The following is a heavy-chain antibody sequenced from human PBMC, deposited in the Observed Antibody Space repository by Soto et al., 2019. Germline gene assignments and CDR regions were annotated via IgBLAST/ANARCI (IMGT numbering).Heavy chain of an antibody. J-gene: IGHJ5*02. D-gene: IGHD5-12*01. CDR1: GGTFSNYA. V-gene: IGHV1-69*12. CDR2: IIPIFGTA. Sequence: QVQLVQSGAEVKKPGSSVKVSCKASGGTFSNYAISWVRQAPGQGLEWMGGIIPIFGTANYAQKFQGRVTITADESTSTAYMELSSLRSEDTAIYYCAVGSVDIVPTGMKPFDPWGQGTLVTVCS. CDR3: AVGSVDIVPTGMKPFDP.